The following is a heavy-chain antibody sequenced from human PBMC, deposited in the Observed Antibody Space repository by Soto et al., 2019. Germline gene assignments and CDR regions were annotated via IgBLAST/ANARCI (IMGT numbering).Heavy chain of an antibody. V-gene: IGHV4-59*01. Sequence: PSETLSLTCTVSGGSISSYYWSWIRQPPGKGLEWIGYIYYSGSTNYNPSLKSRVAISVDTSKNQFSLKLSSVTAADTAVYYCARDWRIAARPGWFDPWGQGTLVTVSS. J-gene: IGHJ5*02. D-gene: IGHD6-6*01. CDR2: IYYSGST. CDR3: ARDWRIAARPGWFDP. CDR1: GGSISSYY.